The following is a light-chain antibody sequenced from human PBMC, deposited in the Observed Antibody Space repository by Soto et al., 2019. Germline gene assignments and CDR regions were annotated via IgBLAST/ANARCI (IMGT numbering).Light chain of an antibody. CDR3: QQYGSASYT. CDR1: QSVSSSY. V-gene: IGKV3-20*01. Sequence: EIVLTQSPGTLSLSPGERATLSCRASQSVSSSYLAWYQQKPGQAPRLLIYGASSRATGIPDRFSGSGSGTVFTLTISRLEPEDFAVYYCQQYGSASYTFGQETKLEIK. CDR2: GAS. J-gene: IGKJ2*01.